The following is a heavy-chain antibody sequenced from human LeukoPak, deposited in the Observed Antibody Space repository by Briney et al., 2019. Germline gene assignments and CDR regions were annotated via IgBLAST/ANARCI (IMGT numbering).Heavy chain of an antibody. CDR3: ASKGRLLWFGESSGPFDY. CDR2: INAGNGNT. Sequence: ASVKVSCKASGYTFTSYAMHWVRQALGQRLEWMGWINAGNGNTKYSQKFQGRVTITRDTSASTAYMELSSLRSEDTAVYYCASKGRLLWFGESSGPFDYWGQGTLVTVSS. D-gene: IGHD3-10*01. V-gene: IGHV1-3*01. J-gene: IGHJ4*02. CDR1: GYTFTSYA.